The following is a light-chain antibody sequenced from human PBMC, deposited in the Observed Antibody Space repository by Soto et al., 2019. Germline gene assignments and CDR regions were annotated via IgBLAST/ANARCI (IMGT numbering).Light chain of an antibody. J-gene: IGKJ4*01. Sequence: IVLTQSPVTLSLSPEERATLSCRASQSVSNYLAWYQHKPGRAPRLLIYDTSNRATGIPARFSGGGSGTDFTLSISNLEPEDFAVYYCQQRTNWALTFGGGTRVEIK. CDR3: QQRTNWALT. V-gene: IGKV3-11*01. CDR2: DTS. CDR1: QSVSNY.